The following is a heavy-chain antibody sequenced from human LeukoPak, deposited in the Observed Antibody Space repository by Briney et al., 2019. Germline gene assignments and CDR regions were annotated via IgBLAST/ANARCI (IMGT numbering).Heavy chain of an antibody. D-gene: IGHD3-10*01. Sequence: GGSLRLSCAASGFTFSSYGMTWVRQAPGKGLEWVSYISSSSSTIYYADSVKGRFTISRDNAKNSLYLQLNSLRAEDTAVYYCARASYGSGDWGQGTLVTVSS. V-gene: IGHV3-48*01. CDR2: ISSSSSTI. CDR3: ARASYGSGD. CDR1: GFTFSSYG. J-gene: IGHJ4*02.